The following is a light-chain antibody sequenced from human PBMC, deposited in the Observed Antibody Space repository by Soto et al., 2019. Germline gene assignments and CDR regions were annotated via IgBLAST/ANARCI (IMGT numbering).Light chain of an antibody. CDR3: QLYNGYWT. Sequence: DIQMTQSPSTLSASVGDRDTITCRASQSISDSLAWYQQKPGKAPKLLIYEASSLKSGVPSRFSGSRSGTEYTLTISSLQPDDFATYYCQLYNGYWTFGQGTKVDIK. J-gene: IGKJ1*01. CDR2: EAS. V-gene: IGKV1-5*03. CDR1: QSISDS.